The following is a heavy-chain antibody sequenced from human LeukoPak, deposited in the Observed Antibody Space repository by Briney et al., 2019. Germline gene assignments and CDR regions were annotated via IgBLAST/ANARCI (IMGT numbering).Heavy chain of an antibody. D-gene: IGHD4-11*01. CDR3: ARGTTVTPYYYYYMDV. V-gene: IGHV1-69*05. Sequence: SVEVSCKASGGTFSSYAISWVRQAPGQGLEWMGGCIPIFGTANYAQKFQGRVTSTTDESTSTAYMELSSLSSEDTAVYYCARGTTVTPYYYYYMDVWGKGTTVTVSS. J-gene: IGHJ6*03. CDR1: GGTFSSYA. CDR2: CIPIFGTA.